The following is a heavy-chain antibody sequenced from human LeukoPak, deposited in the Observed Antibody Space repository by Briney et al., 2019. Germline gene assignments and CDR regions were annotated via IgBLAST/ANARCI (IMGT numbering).Heavy chain of an antibody. CDR3: AKDPHSSSWYLGWFDP. J-gene: IGHJ5*02. CDR2: ISGSGGST. CDR1: GFTFSSYA. Sequence: GGSLRLSCAASGFTFSSYAMSWVRQAPGKGLEWVSAISGSGGSTYYADSVKGRFTISRDNSKNTLYLQMNSLRAEDTAVYCCAKDPHSSSWYLGWFDPWGQGTLVTVSS. V-gene: IGHV3-23*01. D-gene: IGHD6-13*01.